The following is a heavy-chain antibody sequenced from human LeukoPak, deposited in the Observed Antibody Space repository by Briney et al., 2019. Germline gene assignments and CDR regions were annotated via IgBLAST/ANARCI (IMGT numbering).Heavy chain of an antibody. D-gene: IGHD3-9*01. J-gene: IGHJ6*03. CDR3: AKQGRDWLRDYYYYMDV. V-gene: IGHV3-23*01. CDR1: GFTFSDYG. CDR2: ISGRGGGT. Sequence: GGSLRLSCAASGFTFSDYGMSWVRQAPGKGLEWVSTISGRGGGTYYADSVKGRFTISRDNSKNTLYLQMNSLRAEDTAVYYCAKQGRDWLRDYYYYMDVWGKGTTVTISS.